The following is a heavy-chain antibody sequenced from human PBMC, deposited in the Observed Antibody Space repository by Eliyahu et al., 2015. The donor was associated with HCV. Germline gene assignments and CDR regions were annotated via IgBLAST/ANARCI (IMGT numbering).Heavy chain of an antibody. Sequence: QLVQSGAEVKKPGASVKVSCKASGYTFTSYGISWVRQAPGQGLEWMGWISAFHGNTNYAQKLQGRVTMTTDTSTSTAYMELRSLRSDDTAVYYCARDCSSTSCNRPQTVFGDFWSGYPDYWGQGTLVTVSS. D-gene: IGHD2-2*01. J-gene: IGHJ4*02. CDR1: GYTFTSYG. CDR3: ARDCSSTSCNRPQTVFGDFWSGYPDY. CDR2: ISAFHGNT. V-gene: IGHV1-18*04.